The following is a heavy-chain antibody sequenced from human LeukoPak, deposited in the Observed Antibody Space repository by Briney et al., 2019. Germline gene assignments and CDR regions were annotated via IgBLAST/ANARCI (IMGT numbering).Heavy chain of an antibody. J-gene: IGHJ6*02. D-gene: IGHD1/OR15-1a*01. V-gene: IGHV3-7*01. Sequence: NPGGSLRLSCAASGFTFSYFWMSWVRQAPGKGLEWVANIKQDGSEKYYVDSVKGRFTISRDNAKNSLYLQMNSLRAEDTAVYYCARENTDYYYGMDVWGQGTTVTVSS. CDR1: GFTFSYFW. CDR2: IKQDGSEK. CDR3: ARENTDYYYGMDV.